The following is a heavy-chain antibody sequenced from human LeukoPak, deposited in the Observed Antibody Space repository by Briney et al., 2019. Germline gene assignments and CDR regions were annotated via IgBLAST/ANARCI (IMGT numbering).Heavy chain of an antibody. CDR3: ARDRSIAAAGPTVGDY. CDR1: GYTFTSYG. Sequence: ASVKVSCKASGYTFTSYGISWVRQAPGQGLEWMGWISAYNGNTNYAQKLQGRVTMTTDTSTNTAYDELRSLRSDDTAVYYCARDRSIAAAGPTVGDYWGQGTLVTVSS. J-gene: IGHJ4*02. CDR2: ISAYNGNT. V-gene: IGHV1-18*01. D-gene: IGHD6-13*01.